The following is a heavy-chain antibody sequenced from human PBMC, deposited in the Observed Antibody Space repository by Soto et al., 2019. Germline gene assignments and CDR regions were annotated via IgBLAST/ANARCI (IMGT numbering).Heavy chain of an antibody. CDR3: ARWRPAYYGMDV. CDR1: GDSVSSNSAA. V-gene: IGHV6-1*01. D-gene: IGHD6-6*01. J-gene: IGHJ6*02. Sequence: SQTLSLTCAISGDSVSSNSAAWNWIRQSPSRGLEWLGRTFYRSKWYSDSAVSVKSRIIINPDTSKNQFSLQLNSVTPEDTAVYYCARWRPAYYGMDVWGQGTTVTVSS. CDR2: TFYRSKWYS.